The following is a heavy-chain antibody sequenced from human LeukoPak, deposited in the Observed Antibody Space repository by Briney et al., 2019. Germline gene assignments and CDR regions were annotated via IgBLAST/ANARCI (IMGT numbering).Heavy chain of an antibody. CDR1: GGSISSYY. J-gene: IGHJ6*03. D-gene: IGHD2-2*01. CDR3: ATDRPSSAKVGPRGYYYYYTDV. V-gene: IGHV4-59*01. CDR2: IYYSGST. Sequence: SETLSLTCTVSGGSISSYYWSWIRQPPGKGLEWIGYIYYSGSTNYNPSLKSRVTISVDTSRNQFSLKLSSVTAADTAVYYCATDRPSSAKVGPRGYYYYYTDVWGKGTTVTVSS.